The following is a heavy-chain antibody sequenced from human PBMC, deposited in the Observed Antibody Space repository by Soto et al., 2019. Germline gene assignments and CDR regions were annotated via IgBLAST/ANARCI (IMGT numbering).Heavy chain of an antibody. V-gene: IGHV3-73*02. J-gene: IGHJ3*02. CDR3: AXLIXXAXXXAFDT. CDR1: GFTFSGSA. Sequence: EVQLVESGGGVVQPGESLKLSCAASGFTFSGSAMHWVRQASGNGLEWVGRIRRKANNYATTYTAWVKGRFSISRDDSKNTAYLQMNSLQAEDTAXYXXAXLIXXAXXXAFDTXXXGTMVTVSS. CDR2: IRRKANNYAT.